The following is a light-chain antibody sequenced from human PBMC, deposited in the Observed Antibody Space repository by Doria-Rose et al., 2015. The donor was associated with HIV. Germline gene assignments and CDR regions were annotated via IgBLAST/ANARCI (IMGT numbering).Light chain of an antibody. Sequence: DIVMTQSSGTLSLSPGERATLSCRASQSFSSTYLAWYQQKPGQAPSLLIYDGSTRATGIPDRLSASGSGTDFTLTINRLEPEDFALYHRHQYGTSWTFGQGTKVEI. CDR3: HQYGTSWT. CDR1: QSFSSTY. CDR2: DGS. J-gene: IGKJ1*01. V-gene: IGKV3-20*01.